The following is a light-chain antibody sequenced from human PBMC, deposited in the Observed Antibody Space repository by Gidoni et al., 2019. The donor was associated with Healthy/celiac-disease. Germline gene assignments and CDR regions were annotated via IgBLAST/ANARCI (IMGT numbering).Light chain of an antibody. J-gene: IGKJ2*01. CDR2: AAS. CDR1: QIISSY. CDR3: PQSDSTPRYT. V-gene: IGKV1-39*01. Sequence: EIQMPQSPSSLSASVGDRVTITCRASQIISSYLNWYRQTPGKGPKLLIYAASSLQSGVPSRFSGSGAGTDFTLTISSLQPGDFATYYCPQSDSTPRYTFGQGTKLEIK.